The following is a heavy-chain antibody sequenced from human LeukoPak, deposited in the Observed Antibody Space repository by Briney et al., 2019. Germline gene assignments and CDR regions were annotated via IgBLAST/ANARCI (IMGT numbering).Heavy chain of an antibody. V-gene: IGHV4-4*07. D-gene: IGHD3-10*01. CDR3: AREGQWLGELDY. Sequence: SETLSLMCTVSGGSMRSFYWAWIRQPAGKGLEWIVRVFSSGKTDYNPSLKSRVTMSTDTSQNHFSLKLTAVTAADAAVYYCAREGQWLGELDYWGQGILVTVSS. CDR2: VFSSGKT. CDR1: GGSMRSFY. J-gene: IGHJ4*02.